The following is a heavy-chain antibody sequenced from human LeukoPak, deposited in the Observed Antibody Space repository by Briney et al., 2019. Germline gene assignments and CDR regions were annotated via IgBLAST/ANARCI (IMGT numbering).Heavy chain of an antibody. D-gene: IGHD6-19*01. V-gene: IGHV3-11*01. CDR2: ISPSGATI. Sequence: GGSLRLSCAASGFTFSDYYMSWIRQAPGKGLEWVSYISPSGATISYADSVKGRLTISRDNAKNSLYLQMNSLRVEDTAFYYCAKDNRRHYTSGPNPDSLHWGQGALVTVSS. J-gene: IGHJ4*02. CDR1: GFTFSDYY. CDR3: AKDNRRHYTSGPNPDSLH.